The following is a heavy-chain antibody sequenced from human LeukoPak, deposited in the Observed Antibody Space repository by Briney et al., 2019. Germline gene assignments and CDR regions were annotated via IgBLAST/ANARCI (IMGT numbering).Heavy chain of an antibody. Sequence: SQTLSLTCAISGDSVSSNSAAWNWIRQSPSRGLERLGRTYYRSKWYNDYAVSVKSRITINPDTSKNQFSLQLNSVTAADTAVYYCARTRYYYNSRSYGAPYYFDYWGQGTLVTVSS. CDR2: TYYRSKWYN. CDR1: GDSVSSNSAA. CDR3: ARTRYYYNSRSYGAPYYFDY. V-gene: IGHV6-1*01. J-gene: IGHJ4*02. D-gene: IGHD3-10*01.